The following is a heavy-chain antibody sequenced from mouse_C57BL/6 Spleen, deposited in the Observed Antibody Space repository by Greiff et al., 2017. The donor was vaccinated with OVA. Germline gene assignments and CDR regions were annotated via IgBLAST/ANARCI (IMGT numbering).Heavy chain of an antibody. V-gene: IGHV1-26*01. CDR2: INPNNGGT. CDR1: GYTFTDYY. D-gene: IGHD1-1*01. CDR3: ASQGLLRDY. Sequence: EVQLQQSGPELVKPGASVKISCKASGYTFTDYYMNWVKQSHGKSLEWIGDINPNNGGTSYNQKFKGKATLTVDKSSSTAYMELRSLTSEDSAVYYCASQGLLRDYWGQGTTLTVSS. J-gene: IGHJ2*01.